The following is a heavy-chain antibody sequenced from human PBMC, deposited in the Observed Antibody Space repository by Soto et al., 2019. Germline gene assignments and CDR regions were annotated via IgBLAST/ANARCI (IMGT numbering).Heavy chain of an antibody. J-gene: IGHJ4*02. CDR3: VRGKNSFDF. CDR1: GFSFSDFN. Sequence: EVQLVESGGGLVQPGGFLRLSCVASGFSFSDFNMDWVRQAPGKGLEWVGRSKPKSYSTEYAASVRGRFTVSRDDSRDSLYLHMSSLLTEDTAVYYCVRGKNSFDFWGRGTLVTVSS. V-gene: IGHV3-72*01. CDR2: SKPKSYST.